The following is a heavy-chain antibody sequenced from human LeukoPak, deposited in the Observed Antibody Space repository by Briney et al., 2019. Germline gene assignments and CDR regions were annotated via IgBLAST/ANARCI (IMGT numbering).Heavy chain of an antibody. CDR2: INPNSGGT. D-gene: IGHD3-22*01. CDR1: GYTFTGYY. V-gene: IGHV1-2*02. J-gene: IGHJ4*02. Sequence: ASVKVSCKASGYTFTGYYMHWVRQAPGQGLEWMGWINPNSGGTNYAQKFQGGVTMTRDTSISTAYMELSRLRSDDTAVYFCARVKYYYDSSGYYEYYFDYWGQGTLVTVSS. CDR3: ARVKYYYDSSGYYEYYFDY.